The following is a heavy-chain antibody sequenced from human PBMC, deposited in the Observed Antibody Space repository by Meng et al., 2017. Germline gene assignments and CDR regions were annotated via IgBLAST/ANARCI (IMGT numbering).Heavy chain of an antibody. Sequence: QVLLQQCGAGLLKPSESLSLACAVYGGSFSGYYWSWIRQPPGKGLEWIGEINHSGSTNYNPSLKSRVTISVDTSKNQFSLKLSSVTAADTAVYYCARRRGGSSDWFDPWGQGTLVTVSS. CDR2: INHSGST. D-gene: IGHD6-6*01. J-gene: IGHJ5*02. CDR1: GGSFSGYY. CDR3: ARRRGGSSDWFDP. V-gene: IGHV4-34*01.